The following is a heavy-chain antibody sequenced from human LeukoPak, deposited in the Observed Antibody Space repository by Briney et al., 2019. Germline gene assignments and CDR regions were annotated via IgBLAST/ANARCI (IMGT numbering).Heavy chain of an antibody. V-gene: IGHV3-33*01. CDR1: GFTFSRFG. D-gene: IGHD3-3*01. CDR2: IWYDGGNK. Sequence: PGTSLRLSCAASGFTFSRFGMHWVRQAPGTGLEWVAVIWYDGGNKYYADSVKGRFTISRDNPKNTVYLEMNSLRVEDTAVYYCARWDYSAAARRSGDYSMDVWGQRTTVTVSS. CDR3: ARWDYSAAARRSGDYSMDV. J-gene: IGHJ6*02.